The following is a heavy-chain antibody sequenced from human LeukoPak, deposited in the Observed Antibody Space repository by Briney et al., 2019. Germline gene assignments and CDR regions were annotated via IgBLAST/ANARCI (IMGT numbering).Heavy chain of an antibody. Sequence: GGSLRLSCAASGFTFSGYGMHWVRQSPGKGLEWVAFVRYDGIHKFYADSVKGRFTISRDNSQNMLYLQMNSLKTEDTALYYCVKIFYNISTYYDDSWGQGTLVTVSS. CDR3: VKIFYNISTYYDDS. J-gene: IGHJ4*02. CDR2: VRYDGIHK. V-gene: IGHV3-30*02. D-gene: IGHD3-16*01. CDR1: GFTFSGYG.